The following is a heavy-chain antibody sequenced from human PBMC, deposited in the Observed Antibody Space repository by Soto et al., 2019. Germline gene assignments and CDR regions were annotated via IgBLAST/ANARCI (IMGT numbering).Heavy chain of an antibody. CDR1: GGTFSSYR. J-gene: IGHJ4*02. CDR3: VRDSGAKLSSS. Sequence: SVKVSCKASGGTFSSYRINWVRQAPGQGLEWMGGIVPIYRTADSAQEFQGRVTITADESTRTAYMELRSLKSRDTAVYYCVRDSGAKLSSSWGQGTLVTVSS. D-gene: IGHD6-13*01. CDR2: IVPIYRTA. V-gene: IGHV1-69*13.